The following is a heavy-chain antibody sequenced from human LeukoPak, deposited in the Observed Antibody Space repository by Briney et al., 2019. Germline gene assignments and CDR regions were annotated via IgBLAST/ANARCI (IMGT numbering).Heavy chain of an antibody. J-gene: IGHJ4*02. Sequence: GGSLRLSCAASGFTFSDYPMHWVRQAPGKGLEYVSGITSNGGRTYYANSVTGRFTISRDNSNNTLYLQMGGLRVEDMAVYFCARDLPGDYWGQGTLVTVSS. CDR2: ITSNGGRT. CDR3: ARDLPGDY. CDR1: GFTFSDYP. V-gene: IGHV3-64*01.